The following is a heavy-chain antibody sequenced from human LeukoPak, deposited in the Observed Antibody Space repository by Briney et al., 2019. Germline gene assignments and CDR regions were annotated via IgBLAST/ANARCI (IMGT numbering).Heavy chain of an antibody. CDR2: IYHSGST. J-gene: IGHJ4*02. CDR1: GGSISSGGYS. V-gene: IGHV4-30-2*01. D-gene: IGHD4-17*01. Sequence: PSQSLSLTCAVSGGSISSGGYSWRWIRQPPGKGLEWIGYIYHSGSTYYNPSLKSRVTISVDRSKNQFSLKLSSVTAADTAVYYCARTYGDYIFDYWGQGTLVTVSS. CDR3: ARTYGDYIFDY.